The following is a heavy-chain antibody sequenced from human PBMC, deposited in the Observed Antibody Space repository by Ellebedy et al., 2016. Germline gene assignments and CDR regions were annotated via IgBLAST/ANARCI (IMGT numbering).Heavy chain of an antibody. Sequence: ASVKVSCXASGYMFSVYYMHWVRQAPGQGLEWMGWINPNSGGTNYAQKFQGRVTMTRDTPISTAYMELSRLRSDDTAVYYCARVGVDILTGYYYYGMDVWGQGTTVTVSS. CDR3: ARVGVDILTGYYYYGMDV. J-gene: IGHJ6*02. CDR1: GYMFSVYY. V-gene: IGHV1-2*02. CDR2: INPNSGGT. D-gene: IGHD3-9*01.